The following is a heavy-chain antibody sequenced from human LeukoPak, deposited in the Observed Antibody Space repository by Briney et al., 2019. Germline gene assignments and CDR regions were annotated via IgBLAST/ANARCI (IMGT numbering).Heavy chain of an antibody. CDR3: ARNWNKKYYFDF. V-gene: IGHV1-3*04. J-gene: IGHJ4*02. Sequence: ASVTVSCTASGYTFTNYAMHWVRQAPGQRLEWMGWINTGNGNTKYSQKFQGRVTITRDTSATTAYMELSSLRSEDTAVYYCARNWNKKYYFDFWGQGTLVTVSS. D-gene: IGHD1/OR15-1a*01. CDR1: GYTFTNYA. CDR2: INTGNGNT.